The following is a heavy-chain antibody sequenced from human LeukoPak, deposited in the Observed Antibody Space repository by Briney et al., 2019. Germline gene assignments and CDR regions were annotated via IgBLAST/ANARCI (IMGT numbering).Heavy chain of an antibody. V-gene: IGHV4-39*01. CDR3: ASSVEDDYGDYVIDY. D-gene: IGHD4-17*01. Sequence: PSETLSLTSSVSGGSIAVNHYYWGWIRQPPGKGLEWLGSGLYTGNTYSNHSLRSRVTISVDTSTNQFSLKLSPVTAADTAVYYCASSVEDDYGDYVIDYWGQGTLVTVSS. CDR1: GGSIAVNHYY. CDR2: GLYTGNT. J-gene: IGHJ4*02.